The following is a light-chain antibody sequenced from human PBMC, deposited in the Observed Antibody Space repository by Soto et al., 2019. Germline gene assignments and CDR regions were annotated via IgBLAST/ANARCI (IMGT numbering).Light chain of an antibody. CDR2: GAS. CDR1: QSVYNS. J-gene: IGKJ1*01. V-gene: IGKV3-15*01. Sequence: ETELTQSPATLSVSPGERATLSCRARQSVYNSLAWYQERPGQAPRLLIYGASTMATGIPARFSGSGSGTEFTLTISSLQSEDSAIYYCQQYNNWPTFGQGTKVEIK. CDR3: QQYNNWPT.